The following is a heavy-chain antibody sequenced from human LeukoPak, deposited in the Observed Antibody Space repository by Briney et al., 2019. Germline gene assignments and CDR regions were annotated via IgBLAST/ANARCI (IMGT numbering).Heavy chain of an antibody. CDR3: AKGRGFRVWDPWDN. J-gene: IGHJ4*02. D-gene: IGHD3-16*01. Sequence: PGRSLRLSCAASGFTFSSYAMHWVRQAPGKGLEWVAVISYDGSNKYYADSVKGRFTISRDNSKNTLYLQKNSLRAEDTTVYYCAKGRGFRVWDPWDNWGQGTLITVSS. CDR2: ISYDGSNK. V-gene: IGHV3-30*04. CDR1: GFTFSSYA.